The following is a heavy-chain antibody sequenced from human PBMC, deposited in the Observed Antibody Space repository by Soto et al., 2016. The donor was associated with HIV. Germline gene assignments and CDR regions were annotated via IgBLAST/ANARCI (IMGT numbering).Heavy chain of an antibody. CDR3: ARLVTGTISIDY. V-gene: IGHV4-31*03. CDR1: GGSISSGGYY. CDR2: IYCSGST. D-gene: IGHD1-7*01. J-gene: IGHJ4*02. Sequence: QVQLQESGPGLVKPSQTLSLTCTVSGGSISSGGYYWSWIRQHPGKGLEWIGHIYCSGSTYYSPSLKSRVTISVDTSKNQFSLKLSSVTAADTAVYYCARLVTGTISIDYWGQGTLVTVSS.